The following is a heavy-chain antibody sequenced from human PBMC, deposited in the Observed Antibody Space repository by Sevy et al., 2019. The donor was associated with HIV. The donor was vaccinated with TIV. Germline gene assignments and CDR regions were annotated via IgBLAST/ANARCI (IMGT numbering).Heavy chain of an antibody. Sequence: ASVKVSCKASGYTFTSYALTWVRQAPGQGLEWMGWITPYNDNTNYALKFQGRIVMTTERSTSTAYMELWSLKSDDTAVYYCARSPTTMPLTSEIHGLEVWGQGTTVTVSS. V-gene: IGHV1-18*01. CDR1: GYTFTSYA. CDR3: ARSPTTMPLTSEIHGLEV. CDR2: ITPYNDNT. D-gene: IGHD1-1*01. J-gene: IGHJ6*02.